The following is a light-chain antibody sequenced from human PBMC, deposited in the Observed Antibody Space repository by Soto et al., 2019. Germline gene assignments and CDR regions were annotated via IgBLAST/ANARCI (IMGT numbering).Light chain of an antibody. V-gene: IGKV4-1*01. J-gene: IGKJ1*01. CDR1: QSVLYSSNNQNY. CDR3: QQYYSTPRT. CDR2: WAS. Sequence: DIVMTQSPDSLAVSLGERATINCKSSQSVLYSSNNQNYLAWYQQKPGQPPKLLLYWASARESGVPVRFSGSGSGTDFTLTISSLQAEDVAIYYCQQYYSTPRTFGQGTKVDI.